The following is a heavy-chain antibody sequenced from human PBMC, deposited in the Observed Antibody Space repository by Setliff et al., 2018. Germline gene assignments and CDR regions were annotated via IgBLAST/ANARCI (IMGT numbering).Heavy chain of an antibody. CDR2: TNPSGDYT. CDR1: GHTLATYY. V-gene: IGHV1-46*01. D-gene: IGHD6-19*01. J-gene: IGHJ4*02. CDR3: ARVVVAGVFDY. Sequence: ASVKVSCKASGHTLATYYLHWMRQAPGQGLEWLGMTNPSGDYTGYAQRFQGRITMTSDTSTSTVNMELSSLRSEDTAVYYCARVVVAGVFDYWGQGTLVTVSS.